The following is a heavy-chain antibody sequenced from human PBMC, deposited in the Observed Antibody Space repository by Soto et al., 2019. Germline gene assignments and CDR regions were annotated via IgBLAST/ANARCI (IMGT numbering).Heavy chain of an antibody. CDR2: IYYSGST. CDR3: ARDTQRITIFGVFPGGGTDV. Sequence: SETLSLTCTVSGGSISSGGYYWSWIRQHPGKGLEWIGYIYYSGSTYYNPSLKSLVTISVYTSKNQFSLKLSSVTAADTDVYYRARDTQRITIFGVFPGGGTDVWGKETPVPVSP. V-gene: IGHV4-31*01. CDR1: GGSISSGGYY. J-gene: IGHJ6*01. D-gene: IGHD3-3*01.